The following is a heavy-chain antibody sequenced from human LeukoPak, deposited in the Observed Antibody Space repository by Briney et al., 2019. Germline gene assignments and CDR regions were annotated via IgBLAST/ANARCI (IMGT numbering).Heavy chain of an antibody. D-gene: IGHD4-17*01. V-gene: IGHV3-53*01. CDR2: IYSGGST. CDR1: GFTVSNNY. J-gene: IGHJ4*02. CDR3: ASRIEDYGDYVLDY. Sequence: GGSLRLSCAASGFTVSNNYMSWVRQAPGKGLEWVSVIYSGGSTYYADSVKGRFTITRDNSKNTLYLQMNSLRAEDTAVYYCASRIEDYGDYVLDYWGQGTLVTVSS.